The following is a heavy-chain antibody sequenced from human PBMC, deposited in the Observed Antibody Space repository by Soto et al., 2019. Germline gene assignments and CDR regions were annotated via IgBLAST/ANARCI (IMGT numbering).Heavy chain of an antibody. Sequence: QVQLQQWGAGLLKPSETLSLTCAVNGGSLSGYYWSWIRQPPGKGLEWIGEIKDGGSTNYSPCLKSRAHRSPDTSNNQFYLRLNSVTAADTAVYYCARGQEGVVATHWDQGTLVTVSS. CDR2: IKDGGST. V-gene: IGHV4-34*01. CDR3: ARGQEGVVATH. D-gene: IGHD5-12*01. J-gene: IGHJ4*02. CDR1: GGSLSGYY.